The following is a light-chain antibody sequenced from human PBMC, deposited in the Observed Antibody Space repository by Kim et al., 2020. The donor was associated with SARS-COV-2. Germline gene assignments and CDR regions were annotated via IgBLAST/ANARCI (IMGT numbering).Light chain of an antibody. CDR1: QIVSSSY. V-gene: IGKV3-20*01. CDR3: HHYSGSILS. CDR2: AAS. J-gene: IGKJ1*01. Sequence: PGERATLSCRTSQIVSSSYVAWYQQKAGQPPRLLIYAASSRATGVPDRISGSGFGTDFTLTISRLEPEDFAVYYCHHYSGSILSFGQGTKV.